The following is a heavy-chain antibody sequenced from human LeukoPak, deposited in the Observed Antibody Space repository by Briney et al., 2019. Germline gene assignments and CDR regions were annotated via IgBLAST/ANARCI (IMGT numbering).Heavy chain of an antibody. CDR1: GVSFSGYY. J-gene: IGHJ3*02. D-gene: IGHD3-3*01. Sequence: SETLSLTCAVYGVSFSGYYWSWIRQPPGKGLEWIGEINHSGSTNYNPSLKSRVTISVDTSKNQFSLKLSSVTAADTAVYYCARGGTIFGVVTLGAFDIWGQGTMVTVSS. V-gene: IGHV4-34*01. CDR2: INHSGST. CDR3: ARGGTIFGVVTLGAFDI.